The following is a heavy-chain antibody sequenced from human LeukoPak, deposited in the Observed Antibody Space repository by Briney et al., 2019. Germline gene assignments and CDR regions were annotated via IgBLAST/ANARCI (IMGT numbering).Heavy chain of an antibody. CDR2: IRNKANSYTT. CDR1: GFTFSDHY. V-gene: IGHV3-72*01. CDR3: ARKGGYGLDFDY. Sequence: GGSLRLSCAASGFTFSDHYMDWVRQAPGKGLEWVGRIRNKANSYTTEYAASVKGRFTISRGDSKNSLYLQMNSLKCEDTAVYYCARKGGYGLDFDYWGQGTLVTVSS. D-gene: IGHD5-18*01. J-gene: IGHJ4*02.